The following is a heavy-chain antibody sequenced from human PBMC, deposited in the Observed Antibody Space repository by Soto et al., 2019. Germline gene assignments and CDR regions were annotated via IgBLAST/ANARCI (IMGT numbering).Heavy chain of an antibody. CDR3: AAGYCGGVRCYETYYYYGLDV. CDR1: GFTFSNSA. V-gene: IGHV1-58*01. Sequence: GASVKVSCKASGFTFSNSAVQWVRQARGQRPEWIGWIVVGSNNTNYAHKFQERVRITRDLSTTTPYMELSALRSEDTAVYYCAAGYCGGVRCYETYYYYGLDVWGPGTTVTVSS. J-gene: IGHJ6*02. D-gene: IGHD2-15*01. CDR2: IVVGSNNT.